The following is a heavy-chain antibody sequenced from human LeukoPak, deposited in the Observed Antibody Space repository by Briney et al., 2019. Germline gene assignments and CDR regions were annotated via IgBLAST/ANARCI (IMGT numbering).Heavy chain of an antibody. CDR2: ISSSSSYI. J-gene: IGHJ4*02. CDR1: GFTFSSYS. V-gene: IGHV3-21*01. CDR3: AREGPRGPYYFDY. D-gene: IGHD3-10*01. Sequence: PGGSLRLSCAASGFTFSSYSMNWVRQAPEKGLDWVSSISSSSSYIYYADSVKGRFTISRDNAKNSLYLQMNSLRAEDTAVYYCAREGPRGPYYFDYWGQGTLVTVSS.